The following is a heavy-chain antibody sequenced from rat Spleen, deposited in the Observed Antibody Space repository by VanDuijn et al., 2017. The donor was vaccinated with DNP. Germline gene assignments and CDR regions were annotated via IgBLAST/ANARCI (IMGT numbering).Heavy chain of an antibody. CDR2: ISYDGAT. CDR1: GFTFSGYY. V-gene: IGHV5-22*01. CDR3: SRHVLPLRVWDY. D-gene: IGHD1-11*01. J-gene: IGHJ2*01. Sequence: EVQLVESGGGLVQPGRSLKLSCAASGFTFSGYYLAWVRQAPTKGLEWVAYISYDGATYYGDSVKGRFTISRDNAKSTLYLQMSSLRSEDMATYYCSRHVLPLRVWDYWGQGVMVTVSS.